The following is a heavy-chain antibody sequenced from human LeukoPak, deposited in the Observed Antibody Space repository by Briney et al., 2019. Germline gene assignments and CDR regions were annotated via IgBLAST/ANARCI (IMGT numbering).Heavy chain of an antibody. D-gene: IGHD2-15*01. V-gene: IGHV3-23*01. J-gene: IGHJ2*01. CDR2: IGGSSAAT. Sequence: GGSLRLSCAASRFTFSTYAMNWVRQAPGKGLECVSTIGGSSAATYYADSVKGRFIVSRDNSKNILYLQINSLRADDTAVYYCAKRGEGCSGVSCLYWYFDIWGRGTLVTVSS. CDR1: RFTFSTYA. CDR3: AKRGEGCSGVSCLYWYFDI.